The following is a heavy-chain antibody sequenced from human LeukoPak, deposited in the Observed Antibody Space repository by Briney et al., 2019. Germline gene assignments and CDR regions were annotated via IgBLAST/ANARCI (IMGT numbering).Heavy chain of an antibody. CDR1: GGSISSKTYY. D-gene: IGHD2-15*01. Sequence: SETLSLTYTVSGGSISSKTYYWGWIRQPPGKGLEWIGSIFYSGSTYYNPSLKSRVTISVDTSKNRFSLKLTSVTAADTAVYYCARQDCSGGSCPDAFDIWGQGTMVTVSS. V-gene: IGHV4-39*01. J-gene: IGHJ3*02. CDR3: ARQDCSGGSCPDAFDI. CDR2: IFYSGST.